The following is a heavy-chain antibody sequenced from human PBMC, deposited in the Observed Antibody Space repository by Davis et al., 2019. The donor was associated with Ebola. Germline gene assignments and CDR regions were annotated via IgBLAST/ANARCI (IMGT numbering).Heavy chain of an antibody. CDR2: IYYSGTT. Sequence: MPSETLSLTCGIYGGSLNDYSWTWIRQPPGKGLEWIGYIYYSGTTDYNPSLKSRVTISRDTSKNQVSLTLNSVTAADTAMYFCSRGTSSGFYGGRHDFWGLGTLVTVSS. V-gene: IGHV4-59*01. CDR1: GGSLNDYS. J-gene: IGHJ4*02. D-gene: IGHD3-22*01. CDR3: SRGTSSGFYGGRHDF.